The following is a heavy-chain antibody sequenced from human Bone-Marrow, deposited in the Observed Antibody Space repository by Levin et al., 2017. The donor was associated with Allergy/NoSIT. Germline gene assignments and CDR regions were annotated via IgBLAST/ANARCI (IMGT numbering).Heavy chain of an antibody. J-gene: IGHJ4*02. Sequence: PGGSLRLSCKCSGYNFTTYWIGWVRQMPGKGLEWMGVIYPDDSDTRYSPSFQGQVSISIDKSISTAYLQWSSLKASDTANYYCARQPASYFDSWGQGTLVTVTS. V-gene: IGHV5-51*01. CDR2: IYPDDSDT. CDR3: ARQPASYFDS. CDR1: GYNFTTYW.